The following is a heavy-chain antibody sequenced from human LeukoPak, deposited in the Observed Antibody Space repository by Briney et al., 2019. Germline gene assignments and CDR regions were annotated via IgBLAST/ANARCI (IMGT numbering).Heavy chain of an antibody. CDR2: ISNNGGTT. J-gene: IGHJ4*02. D-gene: IGHD6-19*01. V-gene: IGHV3-23*01. CDR3: AKGLGFLPQFDY. Sequence: GGSLRLSCAVSGFTFITEAMTWVRRAPGKGLEWVSTISNNGGTTYYADSVKGRFTISRDNSRNTVYLQMNSLRAEDTAFYYCAKGLGFLPQFDYWGQGTLVAVSS. CDR1: GFTFITEA.